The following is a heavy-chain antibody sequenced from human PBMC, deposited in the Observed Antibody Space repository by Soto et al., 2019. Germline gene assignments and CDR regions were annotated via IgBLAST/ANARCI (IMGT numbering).Heavy chain of an antibody. D-gene: IGHD3-9*01. J-gene: IGHJ4*02. Sequence: GSTYYNPSLKSRVTISVDTSKNQFSLKLSSVTAADTAVYYCAGGPTYYDILTGYYQGRYYFDYWGQGTLVTVSS. CDR2: GST. CDR3: AGGPTYYDILTGYYQGRYYFDY. V-gene: IGHV4-31*02.